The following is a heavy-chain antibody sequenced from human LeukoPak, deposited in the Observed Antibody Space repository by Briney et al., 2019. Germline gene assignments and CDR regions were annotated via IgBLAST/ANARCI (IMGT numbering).Heavy chain of an antibody. J-gene: IGHJ4*02. CDR2: IYYSGST. CDR3: ASLRALYCSGGSCHAFDY. Sequence: SETLSLTCTVSGGSISSTSYYWGWIRQPPGKGLEWMGNIYYSGSTYYNASLKSRVTISVDTSKKQFSLKLSSVTAADTAVYYCASLRALYCSGGSCHAFDYWGQGTLVTVSP. V-gene: IGHV4-39*01. CDR1: GGSISSTSYY. D-gene: IGHD2-15*01.